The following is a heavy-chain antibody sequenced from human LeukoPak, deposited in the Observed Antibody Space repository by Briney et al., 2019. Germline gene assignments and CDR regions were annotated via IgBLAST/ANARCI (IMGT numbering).Heavy chain of an antibody. J-gene: IGHJ6*02. CDR1: GYTFTSYD. CDR2: MNPNSGNT. CDR3: ARGGASGSYITSYYYYYYGMDV. Sequence: ASVKVSCKASGYTFTSYDINWVRQATGQGLEWMGWMNPNSGNTGYAQKFQGRVTMTKNTSISTAYMELSSLRSEDTAVYYCARGGASGSYITSYYYYYYGMDVWGQGTTVTVSS. V-gene: IGHV1-8*01. D-gene: IGHD1-26*01.